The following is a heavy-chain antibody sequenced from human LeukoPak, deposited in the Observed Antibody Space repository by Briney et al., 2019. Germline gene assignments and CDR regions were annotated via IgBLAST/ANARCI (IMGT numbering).Heavy chain of an antibody. CDR3: ARHPPYSSGWFPFDP. J-gene: IGHJ5*02. V-gene: IGHV4-39*01. D-gene: IGHD6-25*01. CDR2: IYYSGIT. Sequence: PSETLSLTCTVSGGPISSSSYYWGWIRQPPGKGLEWIGNIYYSGITYYNPSLKSRVTVSVDTSKNQFSLKLSSVTAADTAVYFCARHPPYSSGWFPFDPWGQGTLVTVSS. CDR1: GGPISSSSYY.